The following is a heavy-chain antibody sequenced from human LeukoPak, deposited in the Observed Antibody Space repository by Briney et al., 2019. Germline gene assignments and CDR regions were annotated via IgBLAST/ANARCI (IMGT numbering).Heavy chain of an antibody. Sequence: GESLKISCKGSGYRFTNYWIGWVRQMPGKGLEWMGIIYPGDSDTGYNPSFQGQVTISADKSISTAYLQWYSLEASDTAVYYCAIAGGSSTSCYRCFDYWGQGTLVTVSS. CDR3: AIAGGSSTSCYRCFDY. V-gene: IGHV5-51*01. CDR1: GYRFTNYW. D-gene: IGHD2-2*02. CDR2: IYPGDSDT. J-gene: IGHJ4*02.